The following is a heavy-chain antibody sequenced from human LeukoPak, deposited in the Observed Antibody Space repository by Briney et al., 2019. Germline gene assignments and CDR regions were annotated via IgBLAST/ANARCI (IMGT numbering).Heavy chain of an antibody. V-gene: IGHV4-30-4*07. Sequence: ASETLSLTCAVSGGSISSGGYSWSWIRQPPGKGLEWIGYIYYSGSTYYNPSLKSRVTISVDTSKNQFSLKLSSVTAADTAVYYCARVSDWFDPWGQGTLVTVSS. CDR1: GGSISSGGYS. CDR2: IYYSGST. CDR3: ARVSDWFDP. J-gene: IGHJ5*02.